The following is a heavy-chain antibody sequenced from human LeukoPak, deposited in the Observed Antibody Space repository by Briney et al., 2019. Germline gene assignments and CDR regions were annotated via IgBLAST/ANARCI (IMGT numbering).Heavy chain of an antibody. J-gene: IGHJ4*01. CDR1: GFTFSSYA. CDR2: ISGSGGST. V-gene: IGHV3-23*01. Sequence: GGSLRLSCAASGFTFSSYAMSWVRQAPGKGLEWVSAISGSGGSTYYADSVKGRFTISRDNSKNTLYLQMNSLRAEDTAVYYCAKGITFGGVIVPFDYWGQEPWSPSPQ. D-gene: IGHD3-16*02. CDR3: AKGITFGGVIVPFDY.